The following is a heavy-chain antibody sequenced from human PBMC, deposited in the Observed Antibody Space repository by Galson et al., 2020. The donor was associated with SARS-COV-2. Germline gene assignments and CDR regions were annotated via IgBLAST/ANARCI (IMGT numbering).Heavy chain of an antibody. D-gene: IGHD5-18*01. V-gene: IGHV4-34*01. Sequence: SETLSLTCAVYGGSFSGYYWSWIRQPPGKGLEWIGEINHSGSTNYNPSLKSRVTISVDTSKNQFSLKLSSVTAADTAVYYCARGLDTAMVTPADYWGQGTLVTVSS. J-gene: IGHJ4*02. CDR3: ARGLDTAMVTPADY. CDR2: INHSGST. CDR1: GGSFSGYY.